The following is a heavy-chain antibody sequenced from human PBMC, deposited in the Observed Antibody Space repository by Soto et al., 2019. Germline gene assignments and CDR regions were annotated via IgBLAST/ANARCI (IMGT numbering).Heavy chain of an antibody. CDR1: GFTFGSCG. CDR3: ATEGAKTTWNFDY. V-gene: IGHV3-23*01. Sequence: GGSLRLSCVASGFTFGSCGMNWVRQAPGKGLEWVAGVSPHGANTYYADSVRGRFIISRDDSRNTVSLDMNSLRGDDSAVYYCATEGAKTTWNFDYWGQGTVVTVSS. J-gene: IGHJ4*02. CDR2: VSPHGANT. D-gene: IGHD1-1*01.